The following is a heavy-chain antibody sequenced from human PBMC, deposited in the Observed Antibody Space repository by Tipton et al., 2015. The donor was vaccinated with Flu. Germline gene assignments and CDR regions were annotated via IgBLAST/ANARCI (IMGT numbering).Heavy chain of an antibody. D-gene: IGHD5-12*01. Sequence: GSLRLSCAASGFTINRYGMSWVRQFPGKGLEWVAAIGGSGYTTYFADSVKGRFTISRDIFTNTLYLQMNSLRAGDTAVYYCAKVIPELVAGLDYWGQGTLVTVSS. V-gene: IGHV3-23*01. CDR2: IGGSGYTT. CDR3: AKVIPELVAGLDY. J-gene: IGHJ4*02. CDR1: GFTINRYG.